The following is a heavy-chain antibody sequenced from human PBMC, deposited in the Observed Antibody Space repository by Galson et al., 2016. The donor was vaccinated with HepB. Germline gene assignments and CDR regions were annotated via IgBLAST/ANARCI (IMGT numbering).Heavy chain of an antibody. D-gene: IGHD6-13*01. CDR2: ISYDANHASYE. CDR3: ARELIGSSWYEMVGY. J-gene: IGHJ4*02. Sequence: SLRLSCAASGFTFSTYGMHWVRQAPGKGLEWVAVISYDANHASYEYYADSVKGRFTISRDNSKNTLSLQMNSLRIEDTALYYCARELIGSSWYEMVGYRGQGTLITVSS. CDR1: GFTFSTYG. V-gene: IGHV3-30*03.